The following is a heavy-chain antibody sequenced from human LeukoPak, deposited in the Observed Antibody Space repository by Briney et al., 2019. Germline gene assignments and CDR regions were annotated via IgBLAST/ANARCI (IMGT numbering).Heavy chain of an antibody. Sequence: GGSLRLSCAASGFTFSSYAMSWVRQAPGKGLKWVSAISGSGGSTYYADSVRGRFTISRDNSKNTLYLQMNSLRAEDTAVYYCAKPIDCSGGSCYSFVYYYGMDVWGQGTTVTVSS. D-gene: IGHD2-15*01. J-gene: IGHJ6*02. CDR2: ISGSGGST. V-gene: IGHV3-23*01. CDR3: AKPIDCSGGSCYSFVYYYGMDV. CDR1: GFTFSSYA.